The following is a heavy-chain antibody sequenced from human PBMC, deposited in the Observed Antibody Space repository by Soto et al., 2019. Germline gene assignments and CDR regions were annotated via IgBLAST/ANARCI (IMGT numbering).Heavy chain of an antibody. V-gene: IGHV3-23*01. CDR3: AKIPGGSSGSYYYYGMDV. J-gene: IGHJ6*02. D-gene: IGHD6-19*01. Sequence: GGSLRLSCAASGFTFSSYAMSWVRQAPGKGLEWVSAISGSGGSTYYADSVKGRFTISRDNSKNTLYLQMNSLRAEDTAVYYCAKIPGGSSGSYYYYGMDVWGQGTTVTVSS. CDR1: GFTFSSYA. CDR2: ISGSGGST.